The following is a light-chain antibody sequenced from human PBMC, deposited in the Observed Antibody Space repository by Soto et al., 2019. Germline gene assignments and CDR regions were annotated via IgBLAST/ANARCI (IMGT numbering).Light chain of an antibody. J-gene: IGKJ4*01. V-gene: IGKV1-6*01. Sequence: AIQMTQSPSSLSASVGDRVTITCRASQGVSNDVGWYQQKPGKAPRLLIDAASTLQSGVPSRFSGSQSATDFTLTISSLQPEDFATYYCLQDFAYPLTFGGGTKVEIK. CDR2: AAS. CDR3: LQDFAYPLT. CDR1: QGVSND.